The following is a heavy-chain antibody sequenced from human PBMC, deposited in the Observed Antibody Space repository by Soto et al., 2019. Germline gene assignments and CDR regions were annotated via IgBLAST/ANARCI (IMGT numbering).Heavy chain of an antibody. J-gene: IGHJ6*04. CDR2: ISYDSTKT. D-gene: IGHD2-15*01. CDR1: GFTFNSYG. V-gene: IGHV3-30*03. CDR3: ARTRSAWSDFHYSSLDV. Sequence: QVQLVESGGGVVQPGRSLRLSCAASGFTFNSYGMHWVRQGPGNGLEWVAFISYDSTKTYYADSVKGRFTISRDNSNSALYVQMSSLTGDDTAVYYCARTRSAWSDFHYSSLDVWGKGTTVTVSS.